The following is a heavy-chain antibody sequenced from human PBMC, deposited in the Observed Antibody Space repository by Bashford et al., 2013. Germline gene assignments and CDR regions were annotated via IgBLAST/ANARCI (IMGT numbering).Heavy chain of an antibody. CDR2: MKWNGSGI. D-gene: IGHD2-15*01. CDR1: GFRFDNYG. CDR3: VRAGANVVTKDGTNDFDM. Sequence: GSLRLSCVASGFRFDNYGMSWVRQAPGKGLEWVSGMKWNGSGIGYADSVTGRFTISRDYSKNTLYLQMNSLRADDTAVYYCVRAGANVVTKDGTNDFDMWGRGTMVTVSS. V-gene: IGHV3-20*04. J-gene: IGHJ3*02.